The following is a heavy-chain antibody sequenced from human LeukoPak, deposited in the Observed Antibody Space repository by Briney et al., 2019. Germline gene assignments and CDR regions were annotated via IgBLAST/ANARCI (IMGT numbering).Heavy chain of an antibody. D-gene: IGHD5-18*01. CDR3: ARDGSVTDTAMVTFDY. Sequence: GASVRVSCKASGYTFTGYYMHWVRQAPGQGLEWMGWINPNSGGTNYAQKFQGRVTMTRDTSISTAYMELSRLRSDDTAVYYCARDGSVTDTAMVTFDYWGQGTLVTVSS. V-gene: IGHV1-2*02. J-gene: IGHJ4*02. CDR2: INPNSGGT. CDR1: GYTFTGYY.